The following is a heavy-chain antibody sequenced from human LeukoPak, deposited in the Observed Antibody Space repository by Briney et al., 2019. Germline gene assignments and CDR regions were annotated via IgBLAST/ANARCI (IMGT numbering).Heavy chain of an antibody. V-gene: IGHV1-2*02. CDR3: ARSHPTLRFFAY. D-gene: IGHD3-3*01. Sequence: GESLKISCKGFGYTFTGYYMHWVRQAPGQGLEWMGWINPNSGGTNYAQKFQGRVTMTRDTSISTAYMELSRLRSGDTAEYYCARSHPTLRFFAYWGQGTLVTVSS. CDR1: GYTFTGYY. CDR2: INPNSGGT. J-gene: IGHJ4*02.